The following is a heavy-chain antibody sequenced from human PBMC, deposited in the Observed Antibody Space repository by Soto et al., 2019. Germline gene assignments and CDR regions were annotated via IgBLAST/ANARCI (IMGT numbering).Heavy chain of an antibody. V-gene: IGHV3-30*18. D-gene: IGHD3-3*01. CDR1: GFTFSSYG. CDR3: AKERNYDFWSGGHYFDY. Sequence: QVQLVESGGGVVQPGRSLRLSCAASGFTFSSYGMHWVRQAPGKGLEWVAVISYDGSNKYYADSVKGRFTISRDNSKNTLYLQMNSLRAEDTAVYYCAKERNYDFWSGGHYFDYWGQGTLVTVSS. CDR2: ISYDGSNK. J-gene: IGHJ4*02.